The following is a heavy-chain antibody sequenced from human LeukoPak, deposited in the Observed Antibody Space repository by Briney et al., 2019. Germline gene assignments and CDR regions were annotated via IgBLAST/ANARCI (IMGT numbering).Heavy chain of an antibody. D-gene: IGHD2-15*01. J-gene: IGHJ4*02. CDR1: GGSISSYY. V-gene: IGHV4-4*07. Sequence: PSETLSLTCTVSGGSISSYYWTWIRQPAGKGLEWIGRIYISGTTNYSPSLEGRVTMSVDTSKNQFSLNLISVTAADTAVYYCARALNPLPGTYYFDYWGQGTLVTVSS. CDR3: ARALNPLPGTYYFDY. CDR2: IYISGTT.